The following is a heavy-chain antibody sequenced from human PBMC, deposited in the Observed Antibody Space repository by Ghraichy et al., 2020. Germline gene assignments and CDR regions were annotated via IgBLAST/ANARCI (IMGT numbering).Heavy chain of an antibody. Sequence: GESLNISCKGSGYSFTTYWIGWVRQMPGKGLEWMGNIYPGDSDTRYSPSFQGQVTISADKSISTAFLQWSSLKASDTAMYYCARPSGGYYDSGETHLDSWGQGTLVTVSS. J-gene: IGHJ5*01. CDR2: IYPGDSDT. CDR1: GYSFTTYW. D-gene: IGHD3-22*01. CDR3: ARPSGGYYDSGETHLDS. V-gene: IGHV5-51*01.